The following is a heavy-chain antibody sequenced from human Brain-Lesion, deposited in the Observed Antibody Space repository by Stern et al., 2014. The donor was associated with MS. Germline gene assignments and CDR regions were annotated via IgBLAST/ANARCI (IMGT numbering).Heavy chain of an antibody. CDR1: GFTFSNYW. CDR2: VNNDGRRT. D-gene: IGHD3-10*01. Sequence: EVQLEESGGGLVQPGGSLRLSCAASGFTFSNYWMHWVHQAPGKGLVWVSRVNNDGRRTSYADSVKGRFTMSRDNAKNTLYLQMNSLRVEDTAIYYCARGERWFDSWGQGTLVTVSS. J-gene: IGHJ5*01. CDR3: ARGERWFDS. V-gene: IGHV3-74*02.